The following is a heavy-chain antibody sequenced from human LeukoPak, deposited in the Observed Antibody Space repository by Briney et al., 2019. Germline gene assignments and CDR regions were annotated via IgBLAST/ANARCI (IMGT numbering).Heavy chain of an antibody. CDR3: ARGHFRPDNWFDP. Sequence: SVKVSCRASGGTFSSYAISWVRQAPGQGLEWMGRIIPIFGTANYAQKFQGRVTITTDESTSTAYMELSSLRSEDTAVYYCARGHFRPDNWFDPWGQGTLVTVSS. CDR1: GGTFSSYA. J-gene: IGHJ5*02. V-gene: IGHV1-69*05. D-gene: IGHD3-3*02. CDR2: IIPIFGTA.